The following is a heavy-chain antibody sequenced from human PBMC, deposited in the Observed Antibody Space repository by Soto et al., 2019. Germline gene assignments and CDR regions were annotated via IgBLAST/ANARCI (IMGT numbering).Heavy chain of an antibody. J-gene: IGHJ6*02. CDR1: GFTFSSYA. V-gene: IGHV3-23*01. Sequence: PGGSLRLSCAASGFTFSSYAMSWVRQAPGKGLEWVSAISGSGGSTYYADSVKGRFTISRDNSKNTLYLQMNSLRAEDTAVYYCAKDRRWYGSGSFYYYYGMDVWGQGTTVTVSS. CDR3: AKDRRWYGSGSFYYYYGMDV. CDR2: ISGSGGST. D-gene: IGHD3-10*01.